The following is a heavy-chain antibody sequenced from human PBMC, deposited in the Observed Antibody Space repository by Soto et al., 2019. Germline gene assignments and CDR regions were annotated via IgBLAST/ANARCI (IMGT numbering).Heavy chain of an antibody. D-gene: IGHD3-9*01. Sequence: HPGGSLRLSCAASGFTFSSYAMHWVRQAPGKGLEWVAVISYDGSNKYYADSVKGRFTISRDNSKNTLYLQMNSLRAEDTAVYYCARDSYYDILTGYLTDYWGQGTLVTVSS. CDR1: GFTFSSYA. CDR2: ISYDGSNK. V-gene: IGHV3-30-3*01. CDR3: ARDSYYDILTGYLTDY. J-gene: IGHJ4*02.